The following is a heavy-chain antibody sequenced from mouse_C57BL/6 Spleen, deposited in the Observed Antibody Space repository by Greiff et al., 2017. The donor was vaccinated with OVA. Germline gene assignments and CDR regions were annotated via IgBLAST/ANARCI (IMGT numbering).Heavy chain of an antibody. CDR3: ANDGYHWYFDV. D-gene: IGHD2-3*01. Sequence: QVQLQQPGAELVKPGASVKLSCKASGYTFTSYWMHWVKQRPGRGLEWIGRIDPTSGGTKYNEKFKSKATLTVDKHSSTAYMQLSSLTSEYSACSYCANDGYHWYFDVWGTGTTVTVSS. CDR1: GYTFTSYW. J-gene: IGHJ1*03. CDR2: IDPTSGGT. V-gene: IGHV1-72*01.